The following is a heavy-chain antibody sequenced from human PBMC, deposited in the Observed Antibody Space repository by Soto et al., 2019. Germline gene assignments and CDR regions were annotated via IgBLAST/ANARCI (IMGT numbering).Heavy chain of an antibody. CDR3: ARDPLPGVAAAGGYFDY. J-gene: IGHJ4*02. Sequence: GPSVKVSCKPSGYTFTGYYMHWVRQATGQGLEWMGWINPNSGGTNYAQKFQGRVTMTRDTSISTAYMELSRLRSDDTAVYYCARDPLPGVAAAGGYFDYWGQGTLVTVSS. CDR1: GYTFTGYY. CDR2: INPNSGGT. D-gene: IGHD6-13*01. V-gene: IGHV1-2*02.